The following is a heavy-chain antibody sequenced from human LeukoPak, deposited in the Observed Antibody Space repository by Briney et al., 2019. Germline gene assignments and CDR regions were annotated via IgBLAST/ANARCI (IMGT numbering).Heavy chain of an antibody. V-gene: IGHV1-2*02. J-gene: IGHJ3*02. CDR3: ARDFIAAAGTKESAFDS. Sequence: ASVKVSCKASGDTFRDYYLHWVRQAPGQGLEWIGWIYPNSGGTKYTQTFQGRVTMTRDTSISTPYMELTRLTHDDTAVNYCARDFIAAAGTKESAFDSWGQGTMVTVSS. CDR1: GDTFRDYY. D-gene: IGHD6-13*01. CDR2: IYPNSGGT.